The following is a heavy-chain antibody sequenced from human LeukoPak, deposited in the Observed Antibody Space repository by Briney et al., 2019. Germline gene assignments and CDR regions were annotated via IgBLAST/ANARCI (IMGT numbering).Heavy chain of an antibody. Sequence: GRSLRLSCAASGFTFSSYGMHWVRQAPGKGLEWVAVKWYDGSNKYYADSVKGRFTISRDNSKNTLYLQMNSLRAEDTAVYYCAREEEGVHYGSQFTTYGMDVWGQGTTVTVSS. CDR2: KWYDGSNK. CDR1: GFTFSSYG. J-gene: IGHJ6*02. CDR3: AREEEGVHYGSQFTTYGMDV. D-gene: IGHD3-10*01. V-gene: IGHV3-33*01.